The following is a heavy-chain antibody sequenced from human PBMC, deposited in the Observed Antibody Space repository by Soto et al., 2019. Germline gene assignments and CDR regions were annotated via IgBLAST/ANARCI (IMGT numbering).Heavy chain of an antibody. CDR3: ARDLSRRYCSGGSCYNSYAFDI. J-gene: IGHJ3*02. D-gene: IGHD2-15*01. CDR2: IYSGGST. CDR1: GFTVSSNY. V-gene: IGHV3-66*01. Sequence: GGSLRLSCAASGFTVSSNYMSWVRQAPGKGLEWVSVIYSGGSTYYADSVKGRFTISRDNSKNTLYLQMNSLRAEDTAVYYCARDLSRRYCSGGSCYNSYAFDIWGQGTMVTVSS.